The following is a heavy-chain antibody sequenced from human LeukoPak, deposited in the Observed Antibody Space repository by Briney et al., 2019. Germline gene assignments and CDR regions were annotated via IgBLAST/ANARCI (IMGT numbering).Heavy chain of an antibody. CDR1: GFTFSSYA. CDR3: GKTTTGYSSGRTPAWPVDY. CDR2: TFGSGGSA. J-gene: IGHJ4*02. D-gene: IGHD6-19*01. Sequence: GSLRLSCTASGFTFSSYAMYWVRQAPGKGLEWVSGTFGSGGSAHYADSVKGRFTISRDNSQNTVYLQMNSLRAEDTAVYYCGKTTTGYSSGRTPAWPVDYWGQGTLVTVSS. V-gene: IGHV3-23*01.